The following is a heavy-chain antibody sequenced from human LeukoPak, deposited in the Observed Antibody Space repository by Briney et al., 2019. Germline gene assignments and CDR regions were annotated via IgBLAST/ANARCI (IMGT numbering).Heavy chain of an antibody. V-gene: IGHV4-59*11. CDR1: GVPINSHY. CDR2: IYDSGSA. Sequence: PSETLSLTCTVSGVPINSHYWSWIRQPPGRGLEWIGFIYDSGSANYKSSLKSRVTMTVDTSKNQFSLKLNSVSAADTAVYYCARVLQNYYHMDVWGKGTTVTVSS. D-gene: IGHD3-3*01. J-gene: IGHJ6*03. CDR3: ARVLQNYYHMDV.